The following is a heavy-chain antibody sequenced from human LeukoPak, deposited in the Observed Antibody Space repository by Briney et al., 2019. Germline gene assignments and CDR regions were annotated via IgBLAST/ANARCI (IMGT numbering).Heavy chain of an antibody. CDR1: EFTTSSYS. D-gene: IGHD3-22*01. J-gene: IGHJ4*02. Sequence: PGGSLRLSCTVSEFTTSSYSMNWVRQAPGKGLEWVASINRGATYIYYADSMKGRFTISRDDAKSSLYLQMNSLRAEDTAVYYCVRLRRNSDSSGYYYYYDYWGQGILVTVSS. CDR3: VRLRRNSDSSGYYYYYDY. CDR2: INRGATYI. V-gene: IGHV3-21*01.